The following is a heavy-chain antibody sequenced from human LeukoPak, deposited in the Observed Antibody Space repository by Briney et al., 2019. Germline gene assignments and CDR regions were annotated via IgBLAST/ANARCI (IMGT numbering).Heavy chain of an antibody. J-gene: IGHJ5*02. CDR1: GGTFSSYA. CDR2: IIPIFGTA. Sequence: SVKVSCKASGGTFSSYAISWVRQAPGQGLEWMGGIIPIFGTANYAQKFQGRVTITADESTSTAYMELSSLRSEDTAVYYCASWAYSSSWSNWFDPWGQGTLVTVSS. V-gene: IGHV1-69*13. D-gene: IGHD6-13*01. CDR3: ASWAYSSSWSNWFDP.